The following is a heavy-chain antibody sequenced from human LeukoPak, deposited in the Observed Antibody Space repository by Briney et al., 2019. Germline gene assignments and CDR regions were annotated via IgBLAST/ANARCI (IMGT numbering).Heavy chain of an antibody. CDR1: GGSISSSSYH. Sequence: SETLSLTCTVSGGSISSSSYHWGWIRQPPGKGLEWIGSIYYSGSTYYNPSLKSRVTISVDTSKNQFSLKLSSVTAADTAVYYCARHAITMVQGEIDYWGQGTLVTVSS. V-gene: IGHV4-39*01. J-gene: IGHJ4*02. D-gene: IGHD3-10*01. CDR3: ARHAITMVQGEIDY. CDR2: IYYSGST.